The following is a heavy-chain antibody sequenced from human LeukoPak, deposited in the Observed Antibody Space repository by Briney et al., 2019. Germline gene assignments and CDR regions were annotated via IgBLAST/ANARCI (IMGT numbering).Heavy chain of an antibody. Sequence: ASVKVSCKVSGYTLTELSMHWVRQAPGKGLEWMGGFDPEDGETIYAQKFQGRVTMTEDTSTDTAYMELSSLRSEDTAVYYCATGYQLLWNKAFDIWGQGTMVTVSS. CDR3: ATGYQLLWNKAFDI. J-gene: IGHJ3*02. V-gene: IGHV1-24*01. CDR2: FDPEDGET. CDR1: GYTLTELS. D-gene: IGHD2-2*01.